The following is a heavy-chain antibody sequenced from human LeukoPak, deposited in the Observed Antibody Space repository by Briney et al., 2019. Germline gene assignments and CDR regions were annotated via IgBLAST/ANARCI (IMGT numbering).Heavy chain of an antibody. CDR3: ASRDGSSEFDY. CDR1: GFIFSSYG. J-gene: IGHJ4*02. D-gene: IGHD6-6*01. Sequence: SGRSLRLSCAASGFIFSSYGMHWARQAPGKGLEWVAIILPDGNNKFYADSVKGRFTISRDNSKNTLYLQMNSLRAEDTAVYYCASRDGSSEFDYWGQGTLVTVSS. CDR2: ILPDGNNK. V-gene: IGHV3-33*01.